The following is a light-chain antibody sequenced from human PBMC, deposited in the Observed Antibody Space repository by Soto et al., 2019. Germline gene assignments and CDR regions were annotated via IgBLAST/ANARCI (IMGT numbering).Light chain of an antibody. J-gene: IGKJ4*01. CDR1: QSVNNN. Sequence: EIVMTQSPATLSVSPGERATLSCRASQSVNNNLAWYQQKPGQTPRLLIYGASTRATGIPARFGGSGSGTEYTLTFRSLQSKDCAVQYIHQYNNLPPLTPFGGGTRV. CDR2: GAS. V-gene: IGKV3-15*01. CDR3: HQYNNLPPLTP.